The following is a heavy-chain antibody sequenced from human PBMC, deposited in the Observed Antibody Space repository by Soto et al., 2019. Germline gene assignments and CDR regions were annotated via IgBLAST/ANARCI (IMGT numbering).Heavy chain of an antibody. V-gene: IGHV3-30*03. J-gene: IGHJ4*02. CDR1: GFTFSSYG. Sequence: QVQLVESGGGVVQPGRSLRLSCAASGFTFSSYGMHWVRQAPGKGLEWVAVISYDGSNKYYADSVKGRFTISRDNSKNTLYLQMNSLRAEDTDVYYCAIYSSGWYPLDYWGQGTLVNVSS. D-gene: IGHD6-19*01. CDR2: ISYDGSNK. CDR3: AIYSSGWYPLDY.